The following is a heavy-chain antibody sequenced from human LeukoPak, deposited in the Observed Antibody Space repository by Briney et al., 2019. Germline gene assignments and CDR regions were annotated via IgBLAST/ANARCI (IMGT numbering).Heavy chain of an antibody. V-gene: IGHV4-34*01. Sequence: PSETLSLTCAVYGGSFSGYYWSWIRQPPGKGLEWIGEINHSGSTNYNPSLKSRVTISVDTSKNQFSLKLSSVTAADTAVYYCARGSYYYDGSGYYYVGFWFDPWGQGTLVTVSS. CDR3: ARGSYYYDGSGYYYVGFWFDP. J-gene: IGHJ5*02. CDR1: GGSFSGYY. CDR2: INHSGST. D-gene: IGHD3-22*01.